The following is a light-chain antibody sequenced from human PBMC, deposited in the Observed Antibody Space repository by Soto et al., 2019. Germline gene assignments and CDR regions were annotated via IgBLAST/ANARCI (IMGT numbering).Light chain of an antibody. V-gene: IGKV3-20*01. CDR1: QSVSSSY. CDR3: QHYGNSPWT. CDR2: GAS. J-gene: IGKJ1*01. Sequence: EIVLTQSPGTLSLSPGERATLSCRASQSVSSSYVAWYQQKPGQAPRLLIYGASSRATGLPDRFSGSGSGTDFTLTISRLEPEDFAVYYCQHYGNSPWTFGQGTKVEI.